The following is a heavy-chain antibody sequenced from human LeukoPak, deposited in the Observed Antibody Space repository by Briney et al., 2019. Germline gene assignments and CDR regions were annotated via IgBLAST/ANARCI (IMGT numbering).Heavy chain of an antibody. CDR3: AKEGVPYPLYFDY. V-gene: IGHV1-69*04. CDR1: GGTFSSYA. D-gene: IGHD2-2*02. Sequence: GASVKVSCKASGGTFSSYAISWVRQAPGQGLEWMGRIIPILGIANYAQKFQGRVTITADKSTSTAYMELSSLRAEDTAVYYCAKEGVPYPLYFDYWGQGTLVTVSS. J-gene: IGHJ4*02. CDR2: IIPILGIA.